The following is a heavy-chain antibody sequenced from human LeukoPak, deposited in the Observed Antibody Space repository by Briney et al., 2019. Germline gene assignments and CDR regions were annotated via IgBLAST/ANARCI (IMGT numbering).Heavy chain of an antibody. CDR2: ISGSGGST. Sequence: GGSLRLSCVASGFPFSSYWMTWVRQAPGKGLEWVSAISGSGGSTYYADSVKGRSTISRDNSKNTLYLQMNSLRAEDTAVYYCASKLYYDFWSGYPYYYGMDVWGQGTTVTVSS. D-gene: IGHD3-3*01. CDR3: ASKLYYDFWSGYPYYYGMDV. J-gene: IGHJ6*02. CDR1: GFPFSSYW. V-gene: IGHV3-23*01.